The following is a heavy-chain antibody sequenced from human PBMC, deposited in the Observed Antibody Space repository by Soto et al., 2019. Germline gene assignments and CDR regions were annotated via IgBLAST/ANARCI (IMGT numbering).Heavy chain of an antibody. Sequence: EVQLVESGGGLVQPGGSLKLSCAASGFTVSSNYMSWVRQAPGKGLEWVSVIYSGGSTYYADSVKGRFTISRDNSKNTLYLQMNSPRAEDTALYYCARESTTGTYGYWGQGTLVTVSS. CDR2: IYSGGST. J-gene: IGHJ4*02. CDR1: GFTVSSNY. V-gene: IGHV3-66*01. CDR3: ARESTTGTYGY. D-gene: IGHD1-1*01.